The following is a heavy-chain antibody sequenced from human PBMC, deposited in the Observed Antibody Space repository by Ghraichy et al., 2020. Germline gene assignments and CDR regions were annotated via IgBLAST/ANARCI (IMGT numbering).Heavy chain of an antibody. V-gene: IGHV4-59*08. CDR2: IYYSGST. J-gene: IGHJ4*02. D-gene: IGHD3-10*01. Sequence: SETLSLTCTVSGGSISSYYWSWIRQPPGKGLEWIGYIYYSGSTNYNPSLKSRVTISVDTSKNQFSLKLSSVTAADTAVYYCARAGSGHLFDYWGQGTLVTVSS. CDR1: GGSISSYY. CDR3: ARAGSGHLFDY.